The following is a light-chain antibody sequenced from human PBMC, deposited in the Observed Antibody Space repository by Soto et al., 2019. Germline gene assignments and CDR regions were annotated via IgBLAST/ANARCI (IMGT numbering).Light chain of an antibody. CDR1: QFVSSR. CDR2: DTS. V-gene: IGKV3-15*01. CDR3: QEYIQWPPGM. J-gene: IGKJ1*01. Sequence: DIVVTQSPATLSASPGERVTLSCRASQFVSSRLAWYQQRPGQVPRLLIYDTSTRAPGISARFSGSGSGTEFTLTIRRLQSEDFAVYSCQEYIQWPPGMFGPGTTVDIK.